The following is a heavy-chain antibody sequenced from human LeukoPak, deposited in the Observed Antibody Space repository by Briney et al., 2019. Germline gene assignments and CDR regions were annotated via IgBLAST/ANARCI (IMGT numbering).Heavy chain of an antibody. J-gene: IGHJ4*02. Sequence: GGSLRLSCEVSGFTFDHYGMNWVRQAPGKGLEWVSGITWNGGRTGYADSVKGRFTISRDSAKNFLYLQMNSLRAEDTALYYCARDAGSDIAVAGDYFDYWGQGTLVTVSS. V-gene: IGHV3-20*04. D-gene: IGHD6-19*01. CDR3: ARDAGSDIAVAGDYFDY. CDR1: GFTFDHYG. CDR2: ITWNGGRT.